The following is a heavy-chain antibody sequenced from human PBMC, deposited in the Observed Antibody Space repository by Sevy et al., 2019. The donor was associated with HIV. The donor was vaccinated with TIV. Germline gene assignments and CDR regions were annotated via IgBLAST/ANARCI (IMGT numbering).Heavy chain of an antibody. D-gene: IGHD4-4*01. CDR2: ISSSGSYI. Sequence: GGSLRLSCAASGFTFSIYTLNWVRQAPGKGLEWVSSISSSGSYIYYGDSMKGRFTISRDNAKNSLFLQMNSLRAEDTAVYYCAREDYSNYYFYAMDVWGQGTTVTVSS. V-gene: IGHV3-21*01. CDR3: AREDYSNYYFYAMDV. J-gene: IGHJ6*02. CDR1: GFTFSIYT.